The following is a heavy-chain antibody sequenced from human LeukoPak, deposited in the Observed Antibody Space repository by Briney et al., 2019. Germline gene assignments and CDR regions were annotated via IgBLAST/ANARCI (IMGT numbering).Heavy chain of an antibody. V-gene: IGHV3-66*01. CDR2: IYSGGST. CDR1: GFTFSSYS. Sequence: TGGSLRLSCAASGFTFSSYSMNWVRQAPGKGLEWVSVIYSGGSTYYADSVKGRFTISRDNSKNTLYLQMNSLRAEDTAVYYCAREVLNDYWGQGTLVTVSS. CDR3: AREVLNDY. J-gene: IGHJ4*02.